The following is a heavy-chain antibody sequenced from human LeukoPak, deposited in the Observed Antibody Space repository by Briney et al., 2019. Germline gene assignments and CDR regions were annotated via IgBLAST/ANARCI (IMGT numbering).Heavy chain of an antibody. Sequence: SETLSLTCGVYGGSFSNYYWSWIRQPPGKGLEWIGEINRSGSTNYNPSLRSRVTISVDTSKNQFPLRLRSVTAADTAVYYCASDLTVPPYNWFDPWGQGTLVTVSS. D-gene: IGHD7-27*01. J-gene: IGHJ5*02. CDR3: ASDLTVPPYNWFDP. V-gene: IGHV4-34*01. CDR1: GGSFSNYY. CDR2: INRSGST.